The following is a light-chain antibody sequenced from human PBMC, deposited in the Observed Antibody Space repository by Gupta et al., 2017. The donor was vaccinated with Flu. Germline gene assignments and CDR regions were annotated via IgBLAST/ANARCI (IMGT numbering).Light chain of an antibody. V-gene: IGLV1-40*01. CDR1: ASNIWAGHD. J-gene: IGLJ1*01. CDR3: QSYDSSRTGSV. Sequence: QSVLTQPPSDSRAPAQGVTIHCNASASNIWAGHDVHWYHQLPGRGPKLLIYGDTNRPSGVPERFSGSKSGTAATLTITGLQAEDEADYYCQSYDSSRTGSVFGTGTRVTVL. CDR2: GDT.